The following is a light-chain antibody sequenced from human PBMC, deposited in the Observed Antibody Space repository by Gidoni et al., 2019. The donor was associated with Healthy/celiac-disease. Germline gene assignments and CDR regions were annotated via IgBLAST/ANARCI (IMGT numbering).Light chain of an antibody. J-gene: IGKJ5*01. CDR2: GAS. Sequence: EIVLTQSPGTLSLSTGERATLSCRASQSVSSSYLAWYQQKPGQAPRLLIYGASSRATGIPDRFSGSGSGTDFTLTISRLEPEDFAVYYCQQYGSSLRITFGQGTRLEIK. CDR3: QQYGSSLRIT. CDR1: QSVSSSY. V-gene: IGKV3-20*01.